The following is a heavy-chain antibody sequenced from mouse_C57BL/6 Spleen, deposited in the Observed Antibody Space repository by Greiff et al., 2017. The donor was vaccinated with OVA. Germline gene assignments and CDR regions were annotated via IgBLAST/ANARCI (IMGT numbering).Heavy chain of an antibody. D-gene: IGHD2-2*01. J-gene: IGHJ3*01. CDR2: IHPSDSDT. V-gene: IGHV1-74*01. Sequence: QVQLKQPGAELVKPGASVKVSCKASGYTFTSYWMHWVKQRPGQGLEWIGRIHPSDSDTNYNQKFKGKATLTVDKSSSTAYMQLSSLTSEDSAVYYCAMERAGYLWFAYWGQGTLVTVSA. CDR3: AMERAGYLWFAY. CDR1: GYTFTSYW.